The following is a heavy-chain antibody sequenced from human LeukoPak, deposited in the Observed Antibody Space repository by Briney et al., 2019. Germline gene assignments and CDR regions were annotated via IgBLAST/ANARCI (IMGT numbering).Heavy chain of an antibody. J-gene: IGHJ4*02. CDR2: IWRTGDWT. D-gene: IGHD4-17*01. Sequence: GGSLRLSCTASGFTFRDLAMNWVRQAPGKGPEWVAAIWRTGDWTHYVDSVKGRFTISRDNSKNTLYLQMNRLRVADTAIYYCAKDRHDYGDYAFDSWGQGTLVTVSS. V-gene: IGHV3-23*05. CDR3: AKDRHDYGDYAFDS. CDR1: GFTFRDLA.